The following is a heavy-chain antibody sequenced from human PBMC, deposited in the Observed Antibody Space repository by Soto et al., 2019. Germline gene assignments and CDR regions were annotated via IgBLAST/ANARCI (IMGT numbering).Heavy chain of an antibody. J-gene: IGHJ4*02. CDR3: AKVGDYGDHYGY. CDR2: ISYDGSNK. CDR1: GFTFSSYG. D-gene: IGHD4-17*01. Sequence: QVQLVESGGGVVQPGRSLRLSCAASGFTFSSYGMHWVRQAPGKGLEWVAVISYDGSNKYYADSEKGRFTISRDNSKNTLYLQMNSLRAEDTAVYYCAKVGDYGDHYGYWGQGTLVTVSS. V-gene: IGHV3-30*18.